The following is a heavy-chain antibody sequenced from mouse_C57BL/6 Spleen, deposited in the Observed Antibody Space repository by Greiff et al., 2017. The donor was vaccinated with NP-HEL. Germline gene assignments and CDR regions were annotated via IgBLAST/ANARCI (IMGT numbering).Heavy chain of an antibody. V-gene: IGHV1-53*01. CDR2: INPSNGGT. CDR3: ARLGVYYSNSYYYFDY. CDR1: GYTFTSYW. J-gene: IGHJ2*01. Sequence: QVQLQQPGTELVKPGASVKLSCKASGYTFTSYWMHWVKQRPGQGLEWIGNINPSNGGTNYNEKFKSKATLTVDKSSSTAYMQLSSLTSEDSAVYYCARLGVYYSNSYYYFDYWGQGTTLTVSS. D-gene: IGHD2-5*01.